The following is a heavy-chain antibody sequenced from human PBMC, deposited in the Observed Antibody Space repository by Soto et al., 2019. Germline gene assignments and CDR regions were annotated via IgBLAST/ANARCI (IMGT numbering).Heavy chain of an antibody. D-gene: IGHD3-22*01. Sequence: QVQLQESGPGLVKPSETLSLTCAVSGDSINSYYSMWIRQPPGKGLESIGYLYYGRSANYNPSLKSRVTLSVDTSTNQCSLTLSSMTAADTAVYYCALRSMAVVPEYWGQGTLVTVSS. CDR2: LYYGRSA. J-gene: IGHJ4*02. CDR1: GDSINSYY. V-gene: IGHV4-59*01. CDR3: ALRSMAVVPEY.